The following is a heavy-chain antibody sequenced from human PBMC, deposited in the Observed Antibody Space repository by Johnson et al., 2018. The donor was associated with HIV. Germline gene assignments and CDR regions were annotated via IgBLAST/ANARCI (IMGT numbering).Heavy chain of an antibody. Sequence: QVQLVESGGGVVQPGRSLRLSCAASGFTFSSYAMHWVRQAPGKGLEWVAVISYDGSNKYYADSVKGRFTISRDNSKNTLYLQMNSLRAEDTAVYYCARAGRGDDSGGYYLGSAFDIWGQGTMVTVSS. CDR3: ARAGRGDDSGGYYLGSAFDI. V-gene: IGHV3-30-3*01. CDR1: GFTFSSYA. D-gene: IGHD3-22*01. J-gene: IGHJ3*02. CDR2: ISYDGSNK.